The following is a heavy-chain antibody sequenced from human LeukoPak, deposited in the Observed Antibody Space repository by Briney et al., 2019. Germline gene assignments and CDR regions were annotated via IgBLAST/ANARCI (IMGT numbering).Heavy chain of an antibody. V-gene: IGHV3-21*01. CDR1: GFTFNTYS. Sequence: PGGSLRLSCVASGFTFNTYSMNWVRQAPGKGLEWVSSISGSSINMYYADSVKGRFTISRDNAKNTLYLQMNSLRAEDTAVYYCANINIGDSWGRGTLVTVSS. CDR3: ANINIGDS. J-gene: IGHJ4*02. CDR2: ISGSSINM.